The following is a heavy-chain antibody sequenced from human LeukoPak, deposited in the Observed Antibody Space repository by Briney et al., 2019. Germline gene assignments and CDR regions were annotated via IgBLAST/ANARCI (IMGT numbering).Heavy chain of an antibody. V-gene: IGHV3-23*01. J-gene: IGHJ4*02. CDR1: GFTFSSFA. Sequence: GGSLRLSCAASGFTFSSFAMYWVRRAPGKGLEWISGIFGSGSTIYYADSVKGRFTISRDNSKNTVFLQMNSLRAEDTAVYYWAKGVRGQLGDYWGQGTLVTVSS. CDR2: IFGSGSTI. D-gene: IGHD6-13*01. CDR3: AKGVRGQLGDY.